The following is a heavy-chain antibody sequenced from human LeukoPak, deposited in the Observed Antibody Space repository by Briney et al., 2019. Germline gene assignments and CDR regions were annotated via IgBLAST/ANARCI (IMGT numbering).Heavy chain of an antibody. Sequence: GGSLRLSCAASGFTVSRNYMSWVRQAPGKGLEWVSVIYSGGSTYYADSVKGRFTISRDNSKNTLYLQMNSLRAEDTAVYYCARGGGRGYSYGSADYWGQGTLVTVSS. J-gene: IGHJ4*02. CDR2: IYSGGST. V-gene: IGHV3-66*01. CDR3: ARGGGRGYSYGSADY. D-gene: IGHD5-18*01. CDR1: GFTVSRNY.